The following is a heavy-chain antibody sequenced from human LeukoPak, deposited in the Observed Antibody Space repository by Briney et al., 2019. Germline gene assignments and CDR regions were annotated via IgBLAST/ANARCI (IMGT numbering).Heavy chain of an antibody. CDR3: SRAGPDIVTSGNWFDP. Sequence: PSETLSLTCTVSGGSINSSSYYWGWIRQPPGKGLVWIGSIYYSGSTYYNPSLKSRVTISVDTSKNQFSLKLTSVTAADTAFYYCSRAGPDIVTSGNWFDPWGQGTLVTVSS. V-gene: IGHV4-39*07. D-gene: IGHD5-12*01. J-gene: IGHJ5*02. CDR2: IYYSGST. CDR1: GGSINSSSYY.